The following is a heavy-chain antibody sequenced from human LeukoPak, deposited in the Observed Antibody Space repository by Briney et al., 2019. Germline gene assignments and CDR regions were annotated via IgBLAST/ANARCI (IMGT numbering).Heavy chain of an antibody. J-gene: IGHJ4*02. D-gene: IGHD3-3*01. CDR3: AKGYYDFWSGYYTPFDY. V-gene: IGHV3-30*02. Sequence: GGSLRLSCGTSGFTFRNYGMHWVRQAPGKGLEWVAFIRYDGSNKYYADSVKGRFTISRDSSKNTLYLQMNSLRAEDTAVYYCAKGYYDFWSGYYTPFDYWGQGTLVTVSS. CDR1: GFTFRNYG. CDR2: IRYDGSNK.